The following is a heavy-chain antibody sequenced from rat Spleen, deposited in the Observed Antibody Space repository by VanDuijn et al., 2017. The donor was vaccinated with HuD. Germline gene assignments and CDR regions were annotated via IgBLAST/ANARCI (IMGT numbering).Heavy chain of an antibody. CDR3: ARHSGYYSGDGYFDF. Sequence: EVQLVESGGGLVQPGRSLKLSCVASGFTFNNYWMTWIRQAPGRGLEWVASITNTGGGTYYPDSVKGRFTISRDNAKNTQYLQMDSLRSEDTATYYCARHSGYYSGDGYFDFWGPGTMVTVSS. CDR1: GFTFNNYW. D-gene: IGHD1-1*01. J-gene: IGHJ1*01. V-gene: IGHV5-31*01. CDR2: ITNTGGGT.